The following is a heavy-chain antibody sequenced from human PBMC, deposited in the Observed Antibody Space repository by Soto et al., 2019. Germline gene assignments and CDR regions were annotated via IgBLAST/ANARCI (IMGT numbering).Heavy chain of an antibody. CDR2: ISSSGSTI. Sequence: PGGSLRLSCAASGFTFSNYYMSGIRQAPGKGLEWVSYISSSGSTIYYADSVKGRFTISRDNAKNSLYLQMNSLRAEDTAVYYCARSSEDYYYYYMDVWGKGTTVTVSS. J-gene: IGHJ6*03. V-gene: IGHV3-11*01. CDR1: GFTFSNYY. CDR3: ARSSEDYYYYYMDV.